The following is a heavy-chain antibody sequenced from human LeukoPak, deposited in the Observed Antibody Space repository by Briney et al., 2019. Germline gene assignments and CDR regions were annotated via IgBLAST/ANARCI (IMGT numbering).Heavy chain of an antibody. CDR1: GSTFTSYW. D-gene: IGHD3-16*01. CDR2: IYPGDSDT. Sequence: GASLKISCKGSGSTFTSYWIGWGRQMPGKGLEWMGIIYPGDSDTRYSPSFQGQVTISAAKSISTAYLQWNSLKASDTAMYYCARHRDYVPDIWGQGTMVTVSS. CDR3: ARHRDYVPDI. V-gene: IGHV5-51*01. J-gene: IGHJ3*02.